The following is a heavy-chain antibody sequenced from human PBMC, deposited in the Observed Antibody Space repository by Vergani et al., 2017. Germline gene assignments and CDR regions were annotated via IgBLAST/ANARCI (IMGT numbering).Heavy chain of an antibody. Sequence: QVQLQESGPGLVKPSQTLSLTCTVSGGSISSGGYYWSWIRQHPGNGLEWTGYIYYSGSTYYNPSLKSRVTISVDTSKNQFSLKLSSVTAADTAVYYCAREYGDYETYYFDYWGQGTLVTVSS. V-gene: IGHV4-31*03. J-gene: IGHJ4*02. CDR2: IYYSGST. CDR1: GGSISSGGYY. D-gene: IGHD4-17*01. CDR3: AREYGDYETYYFDY.